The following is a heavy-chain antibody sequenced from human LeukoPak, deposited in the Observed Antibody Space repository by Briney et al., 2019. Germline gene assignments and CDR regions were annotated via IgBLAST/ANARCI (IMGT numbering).Heavy chain of an antibody. J-gene: IGHJ4*02. V-gene: IGHV3-30*09. CDR3: ARDFSTWYSIDF. CDR2: ISYDAAVK. CDR1: GFTLRSYA. Sequence: GGSLRLSCAVSGFTLRSYAIHWVRQAPGKGLQWVAFISYDAAVKYYADSVRGRFAVSRDNSKNTLSLEMNSLRPEDTAVYYCARDFSTWYSIDFWGRGTPVTVSS. D-gene: IGHD2-15*01.